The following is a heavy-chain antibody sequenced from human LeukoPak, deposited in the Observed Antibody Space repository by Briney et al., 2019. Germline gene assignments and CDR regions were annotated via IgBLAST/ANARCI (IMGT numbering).Heavy chain of an antibody. J-gene: IGHJ5*02. CDR2: IYPGDSDN. CDR1: GYSFSKYW. D-gene: IGHD6-13*01. V-gene: IGHV5-51*01. Sequence: GESLKISCKGSGYSFSKYWIGWVRQMPGKGLEWMGIIYPGDSDNRYSQYFQGQVTISADKSISTAYLQWNSLKALDTAIYYCARPRYTSSWYVAWFDPWGQGTLVTVSS. CDR3: ARPRYTSSWYVAWFDP.